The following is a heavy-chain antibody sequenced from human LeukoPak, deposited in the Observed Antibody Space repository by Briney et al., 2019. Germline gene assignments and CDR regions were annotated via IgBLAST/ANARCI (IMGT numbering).Heavy chain of an antibody. CDR2: ISDYNGNT. Sequence: ASVKVSCKASGYTFTNYGSSWVRQAPGQELEGMGWISDYNGNTNYAQKLQGRVTTTTDTSTSTAYMELRSLRSDDTAVYYCARGGWRGYSDFDYWGQGTLVTVSS. CDR3: ARGGWRGYSDFDY. CDR1: GYTFTNYG. D-gene: IGHD5-18*01. V-gene: IGHV1-18*04. J-gene: IGHJ4*02.